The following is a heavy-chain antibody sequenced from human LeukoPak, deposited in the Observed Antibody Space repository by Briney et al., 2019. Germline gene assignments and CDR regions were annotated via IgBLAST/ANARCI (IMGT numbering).Heavy chain of an antibody. CDR3: ARVALRYFGFDY. CDR1: GGTFSSYA. D-gene: IGHD3-9*01. J-gene: IGHJ4*02. V-gene: IGHV1-69*05. Sequence: VASVKVSCKASGGTFSSYAISWVRQAPGQGLEWMGGIIPIFGTANYAQKFQGRVTTTTDESTSTAYMELSSLRSEDTAVYYCARVALRYFGFDYWGQGTLVTVSS. CDR2: IIPIFGTA.